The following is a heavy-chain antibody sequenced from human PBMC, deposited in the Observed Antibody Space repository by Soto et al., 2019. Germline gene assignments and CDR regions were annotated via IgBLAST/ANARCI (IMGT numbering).Heavy chain of an antibody. CDR1: GGSISSGGYY. CDR2: IYYSGST. D-gene: IGHD3-10*01. CDR3: AGYGSGSYYNYYFDY. J-gene: IGHJ4*02. Sequence: QVQLQESGPGLVKPSQTLSLTCTVSGGSISSGGYYWSWIRQHPGKGLEWIGYIYYSGSTYYNPSLKSRVTISVDTSKNQFSLKLSSVTAADTAVYYCAGYGSGSYYNYYFDYWGQGTLVTVSS. V-gene: IGHV4-31*03.